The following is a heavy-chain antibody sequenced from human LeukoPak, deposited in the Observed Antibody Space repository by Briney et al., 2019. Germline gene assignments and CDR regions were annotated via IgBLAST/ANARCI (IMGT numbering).Heavy chain of an antibody. CDR1: GFTFSSYG. V-gene: IGHV3-23*01. Sequence: GGSLRLSCAASGFTFSSYGMSWVRQAPGKGLEWVSLISGSGGRAYYADSVKGRFTISRDNSKNTLYLQMNSLRAEDTAVYYCAKESHDFWSGYYFSVDYWGQGTLVTVSS. J-gene: IGHJ4*02. CDR2: ISGSGGRA. CDR3: AKESHDFWSGYYFSVDY. D-gene: IGHD3-3*01.